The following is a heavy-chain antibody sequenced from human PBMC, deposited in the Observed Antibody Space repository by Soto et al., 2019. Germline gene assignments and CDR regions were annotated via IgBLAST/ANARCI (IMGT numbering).Heavy chain of an antibody. CDR3: AKGGPDGFCSGGRCYFDY. D-gene: IGHD2-15*01. CDR2: ISWNSNII. CDR1: GFTFDDYA. Sequence: EVQLVESGGGLVQPGRSLRLSCAASGFTFDDYAMHWVRRVPGKGLEWVSSISWNSNIIGYADSVKGRFTISRDNAKNSXXXXXNSXXXEDXALYYCAKGGPDGFCSGGRCYFDYWGQGTLVTVSS. V-gene: IGHV3-9*01. J-gene: IGHJ4*02.